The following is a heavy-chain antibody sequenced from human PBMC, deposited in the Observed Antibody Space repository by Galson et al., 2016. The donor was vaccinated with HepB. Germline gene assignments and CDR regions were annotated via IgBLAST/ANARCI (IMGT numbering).Heavy chain of an antibody. CDR1: GYTFTSYH. D-gene: IGHD6-6*01. Sequence: SVKVSCKASGYTFTSYHIHWVRQAPGQGLEWMGIINTSAGGARYGQKFQDRVTMTRDTSTSTVYMELSSLRSEDTAVYYCARYSVRGPGSSRIFDYWGQGTLVTVSS. J-gene: IGHJ4*02. V-gene: IGHV1-46*01. CDR2: INTSAGGA. CDR3: ARYSVRGPGSSRIFDY.